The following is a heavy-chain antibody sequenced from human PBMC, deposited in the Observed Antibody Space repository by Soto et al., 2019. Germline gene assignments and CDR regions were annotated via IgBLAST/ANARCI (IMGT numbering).Heavy chain of an antibody. CDR3: ARDFSSPYTGTYGAFDI. J-gene: IGHJ3*02. Sequence: SETLSLTCTVSGGSISSFYWSWIRQPPGKGLEWIGYIYYSGSTNYNPSLKSRVTISIDTSKNQFSLKLSSVTAADTAVYYCARDFSSPYTGTYGAFDIWGQGTMVTVSS. CDR2: IYYSGST. V-gene: IGHV4-59*01. CDR1: GGSISSFY. D-gene: IGHD1-1*01.